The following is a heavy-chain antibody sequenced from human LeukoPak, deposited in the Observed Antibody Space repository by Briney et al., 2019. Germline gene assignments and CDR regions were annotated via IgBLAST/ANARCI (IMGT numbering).Heavy chain of an antibody. Sequence: PSETLSLTCTVSAGSISTYHWNWIRKSPEKGLEWIGYMQSTGNSNYNPSFKSRVTISVDMSRNQIVLYLSSVTAADTAVYFCARDKQHSYGRYFDHWGRGILVTVSS. J-gene: IGHJ4*02. CDR3: ARDKQHSYGRYFDH. CDR1: AGSISTYH. V-gene: IGHV4-59*01. D-gene: IGHD5-18*01. CDR2: MQSTGNS.